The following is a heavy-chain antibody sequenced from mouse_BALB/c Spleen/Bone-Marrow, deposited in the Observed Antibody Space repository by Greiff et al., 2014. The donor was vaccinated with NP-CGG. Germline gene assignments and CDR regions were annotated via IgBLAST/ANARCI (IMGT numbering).Heavy chain of an antibody. Sequence: VQLQQSGAELVRPGVSVKISCKGSGYTSTDYAMHRVKQSHAKSLEWIGVISTYYGDASYNQKFKGKATMTVDKSSSTAYMELARLTSEDSAIYYCARDAMDYWGQGTSVTVSS. CDR1: GYTSTDYA. CDR2: ISTYYGDA. V-gene: IGHV1S137*01. CDR3: ARDAMDY. J-gene: IGHJ4*01.